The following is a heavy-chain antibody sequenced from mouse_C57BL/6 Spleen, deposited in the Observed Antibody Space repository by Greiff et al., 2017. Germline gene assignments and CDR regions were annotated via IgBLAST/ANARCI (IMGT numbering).Heavy chain of an antibody. CDR2: INYDGSST. V-gene: IGHV5-16*01. CDR1: GFTFSDYY. Sequence: EVNLVESEGGLVQPGSSMKLSCTASGFTFSDYYMAWVRQVPEKGLEWVANINYDGSSTYYLDSLKSRFIISRDNAKNILYLQMSSLKSEDTATYYCARVSRGYFDVWGTGTTVTVSS. CDR3: ARVSRGYFDV. J-gene: IGHJ1*03.